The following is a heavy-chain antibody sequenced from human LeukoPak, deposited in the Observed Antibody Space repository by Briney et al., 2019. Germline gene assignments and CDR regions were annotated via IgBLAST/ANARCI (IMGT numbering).Heavy chain of an antibody. V-gene: IGHV3-30*04. D-gene: IGHD6-13*01. CDR1: RFTFSSFA. J-gene: IGHJ4*02. CDR3: ARVRYSSNWYYTFDY. Sequence: GGSLRLSCAASRFTFSSFAMHWVRQAPGKGLEWVAVISYDGNNKDYADSVKGRFTISRDNAKNSLYLQMNSLRAEDTAVYYCARVRYSSNWYYTFDYWGQGTLVTVSS. CDR2: ISYDGNNK.